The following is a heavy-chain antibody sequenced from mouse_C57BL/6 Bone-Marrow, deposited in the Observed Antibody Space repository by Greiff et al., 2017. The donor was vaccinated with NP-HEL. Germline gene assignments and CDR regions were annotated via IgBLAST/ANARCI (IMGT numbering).Heavy chain of an antibody. D-gene: IGHD2-3*01. Sequence: QVQLQQSGAELVRPGTSVKVSCKASGYAFTNYLIEWVKQRPGQGLEWIGVINPGSGGTNYNEKFKGKATLTADKSSSTAYMQLSSLTSEDSAVYFCARWGRWVFDYWGQGTTLTVSS. CDR1: GYAFTNYL. V-gene: IGHV1-54*01. CDR2: INPGSGGT. J-gene: IGHJ2*01. CDR3: ARWGRWVFDY.